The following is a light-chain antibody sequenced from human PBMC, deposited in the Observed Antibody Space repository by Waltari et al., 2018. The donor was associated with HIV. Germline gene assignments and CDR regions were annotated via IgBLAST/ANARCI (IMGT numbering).Light chain of an antibody. CDR2: EVT. Sequence: QSALTQPASVSGSPGQSITISCTGTNNDVGNYNLVSWYQQHPGKAPKLMIYEVTRRPSGISNPVSVSKAANTASLIISNLQAEDEADYFCCSHAGSDTLQIFGGGTKLTVL. V-gene: IGLV2-23*02. J-gene: IGLJ2*01. CDR1: NNDVGNYNL. CDR3: CSHAGSDTLQI.